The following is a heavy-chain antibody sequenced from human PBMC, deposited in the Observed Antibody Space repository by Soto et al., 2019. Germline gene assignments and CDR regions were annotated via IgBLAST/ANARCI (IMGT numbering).Heavy chain of an antibody. J-gene: IGHJ4*02. CDR2: IYYSGST. Sequence: SETLSLTCTVSGASISGFSWSWIRQPPGKGLEWIGYIYYSGSTNYNPSLKSRVTISVDTSKNQFSLKLSSVTAADTAVYYCARGPIAAAGTLPARETPFDYWGQGTLVTVSS. V-gene: IGHV4-59*01. CDR3: ARGPIAAAGTLPARETPFDY. CDR1: GASISGFS. D-gene: IGHD6-13*01.